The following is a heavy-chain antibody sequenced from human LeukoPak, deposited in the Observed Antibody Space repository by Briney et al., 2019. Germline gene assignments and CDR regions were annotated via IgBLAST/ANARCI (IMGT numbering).Heavy chain of an antibody. CDR2: IGTIGDT. V-gene: IGHV3-13*01. CDR1: GFTFSTYD. Sequence: GGSLRLSCAASGFTFSTYDMHWVRQVSGKGLEWVSSIGTIGDTFYPGSVKGRFTISRENAKNSLYLQMNGLRAGDTAVYYCARATVVGNAPVPGYMDVWGKGTTVTVSS. J-gene: IGHJ6*03. CDR3: ARATVVGNAPVPGYMDV. D-gene: IGHD4-23*01.